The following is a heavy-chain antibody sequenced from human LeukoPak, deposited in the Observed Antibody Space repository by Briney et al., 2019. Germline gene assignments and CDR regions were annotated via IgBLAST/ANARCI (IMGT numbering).Heavy chain of an antibody. V-gene: IGHV3-74*01. J-gene: IGHJ4*02. CDR3: ARDPSGSGWSLNN. Sequence: GGSLRLSCAASGFTFSRFSMHWVRQVPGKGLVWVSRISADGSSTNYADSVKGRFTISRDNSKNSLYLQMSSLRAEDTAVYYCARDPSGSGWSLNNWGQGTLVTVSS. CDR2: ISADGSST. D-gene: IGHD6-19*01. CDR1: GFTFSRFS.